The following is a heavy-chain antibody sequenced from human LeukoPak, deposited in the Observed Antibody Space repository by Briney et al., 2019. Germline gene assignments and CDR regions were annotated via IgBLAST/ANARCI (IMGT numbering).Heavy chain of an antibody. CDR3: ARRAGYDSSGYPEPFDI. CDR2: IWPDDSDT. V-gene: IGHV5-51*01. Sequence: GESLKISCKGSGYNFTTYWIAWVRQKPGKGLEWMGIIWPDDSDTRYSPSFQGQVTISADKSIRTADLRWIRLKASDTAMYYCARRAGYDSSGYPEPFDIWGQGTMVTVSS. D-gene: IGHD3-22*01. J-gene: IGHJ3*02. CDR1: GYNFTTYW.